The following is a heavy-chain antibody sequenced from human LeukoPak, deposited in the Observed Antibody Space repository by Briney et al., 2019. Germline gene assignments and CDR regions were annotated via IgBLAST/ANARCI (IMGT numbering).Heavy chain of an antibody. V-gene: IGHV1-8*01. CDR1: GYTFTSYD. Sequence: GASVKVSCKASGYTFTSYDINWVRQATGQGLEWMGWMNPNSGNTGYAQKFQGRVTMTRNTSISTAYMELSRLRSDDTAVYYCASGLAAAGTIPLYWGQGTLVTVSS. D-gene: IGHD6-13*01. CDR3: ASGLAAAGTIPLY. J-gene: IGHJ4*02. CDR2: MNPNSGNT.